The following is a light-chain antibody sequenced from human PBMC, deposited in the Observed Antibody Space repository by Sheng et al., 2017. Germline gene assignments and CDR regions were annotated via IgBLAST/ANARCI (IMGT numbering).Light chain of an antibody. Sequence: EIVMTQSPGTLSVSPGERVTLSCRASQSVSTYLAWYQQKPGQAPRLLIYGASTRATGIPARFSGSGSGTDFTLTISSLQSEDFAVYYCQQYDKWPLPFGGGTKVEIK. CDR2: GAS. J-gene: IGKJ4*01. CDR1: QSVSTY. CDR3: QQYDKWPLP. V-gene: IGKV3-15*01.